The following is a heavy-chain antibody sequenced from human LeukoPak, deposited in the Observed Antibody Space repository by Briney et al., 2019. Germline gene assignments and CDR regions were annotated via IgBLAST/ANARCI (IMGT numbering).Heavy chain of an antibody. D-gene: IGHD3-22*01. V-gene: IGHV3-30*18. CDR3: AKDHPQKYYYDSSGPDY. J-gene: IGHJ4*02. Sequence: PGGSLRLSCAASGFTFSSYGMHWVRQAPGKGLEWVAVISYDGSNKYYADSVKGRFTISRGNSKNTLYLQMNSLRAEDTAVYYCAKDHPQKYYYDSSGPDYWGQGTLVTVSS. CDR2: ISYDGSNK. CDR1: GFTFSSYG.